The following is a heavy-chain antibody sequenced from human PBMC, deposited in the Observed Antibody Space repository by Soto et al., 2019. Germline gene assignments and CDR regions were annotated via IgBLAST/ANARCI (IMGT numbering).Heavy chain of an antibody. J-gene: IGHJ6*02. CDR2: ISWNSGSI. Sequence: GGSLRLSCAASGFTFDDYAMHWVRQAPGKGLEWVSGISWNSGSIGYADSVKGRFTISRDNAKNSLYLQMNSLRAEDTALYYCSKDLITYGMDVWAQRTTVTVSS. V-gene: IGHV3-9*01. CDR3: SKDLITYGMDV. D-gene: IGHD2-8*01. CDR1: GFTFDDYA.